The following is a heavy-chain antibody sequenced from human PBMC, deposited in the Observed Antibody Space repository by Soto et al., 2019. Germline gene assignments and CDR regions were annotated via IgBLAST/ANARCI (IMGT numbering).Heavy chain of an antibody. Sequence: GGSLRLSCAASGFTVTNGYMAWVRQAPGKGLEWVSVVYTSGRTYHADSVKGRFTVSRDISTNMFFLQMNKLSAEDMATYYCARAGFERLHFDQWGRGTLVTVSS. D-gene: IGHD1-1*01. V-gene: IGHV3-53*01. CDR1: GFTVTNGY. CDR2: VYTSGRT. CDR3: ARAGFERLHFDQ. J-gene: IGHJ4*02.